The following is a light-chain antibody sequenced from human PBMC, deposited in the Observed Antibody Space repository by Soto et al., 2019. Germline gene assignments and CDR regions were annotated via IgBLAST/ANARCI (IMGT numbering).Light chain of an antibody. V-gene: IGLV2-14*01. J-gene: IGLJ2*01. Sequence: QPVLTQPASVSGSPGQSITISCTGTSSDVGAYNSISWYQQHPGKAPKLIIYEVINRPSGVSNRFPGSKSGNTASLTISGLQPEDEADYYCSSYTSIITVVFGGGTKLTVL. CDR2: EVI. CDR1: SSDVGAYNS. CDR3: SSYTSIITVV.